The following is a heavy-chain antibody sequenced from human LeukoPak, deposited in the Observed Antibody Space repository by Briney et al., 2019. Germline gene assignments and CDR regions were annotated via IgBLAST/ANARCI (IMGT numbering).Heavy chain of an antibody. D-gene: IGHD4-17*01. V-gene: IGHV3-69-1*02. CDR2: ISSSSSSI. J-gene: IGHJ2*01. CDR1: GFTFSDHY. Sequence: GGSLRLSCAASGFTFSDHYMNWVRQAPGKGLDWVSSISSSSSSIYYADSMKGRFTISRDNVKNLLFLQMNSLRAEDTAIYYCARDRKGRTYGDPYWFFDLWGRGTLVSVSS. CDR3: ARDRKGRTYGDPYWFFDL.